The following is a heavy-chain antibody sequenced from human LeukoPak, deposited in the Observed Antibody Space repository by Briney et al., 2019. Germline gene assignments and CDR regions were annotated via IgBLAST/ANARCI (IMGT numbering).Heavy chain of an antibody. J-gene: IGHJ4*02. Sequence: GGSLRLSCAASGFTFSSYWMSWVRQAPGKGLEWVANIKQDGSEKYYVDSVKGRFTISRDNAKNSLYLQMNSLRAEDTAVYYCARDRDGSGSYYLVFDSWGQGTLSPSPQ. CDR3: ARDRDGSGSYYLVFDS. CDR1: GFTFSSYW. CDR2: IKQDGSEK. D-gene: IGHD3-10*01. V-gene: IGHV3-7*01.